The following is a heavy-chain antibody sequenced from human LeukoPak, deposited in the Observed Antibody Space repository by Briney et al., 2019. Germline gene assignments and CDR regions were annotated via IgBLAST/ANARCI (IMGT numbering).Heavy chain of an antibody. CDR1: GGPISSGGYY. V-gene: IGHV4-31*03. Sequence: SETLSLTCTVSGGPISSGGYYWSWIRQHPGKGLEWIGYIYYSGSTYYNPSLKSRVTISVDTSKNQFSLKLSSVTAADTAVYYCARGTYSGYDQVFDYWGQGTLVAVSS. J-gene: IGHJ4*02. D-gene: IGHD5-12*01. CDR2: IYYSGST. CDR3: ARGTYSGYDQVFDY.